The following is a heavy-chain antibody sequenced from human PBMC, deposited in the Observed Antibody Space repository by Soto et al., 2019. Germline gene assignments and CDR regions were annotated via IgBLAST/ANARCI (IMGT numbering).Heavy chain of an antibody. CDR2: ISYDGSNK. D-gene: IGHD3-3*01. J-gene: IGHJ6*02. V-gene: IGHV3-30-3*01. CDR1: GFTFSSYA. Sequence: QVQLVESGGGVVQPGRSLRLSCAASGFTFSSYAMHWVRQAPGKGLEWVAVISYDGSNKYYAVSVKGRFTISRDNSNHTLYLQMNSLRAEDTAVYYCARDEIRFSWAYGMDVWGQGTTVTVSS. CDR3: ARDEIRFSWAYGMDV.